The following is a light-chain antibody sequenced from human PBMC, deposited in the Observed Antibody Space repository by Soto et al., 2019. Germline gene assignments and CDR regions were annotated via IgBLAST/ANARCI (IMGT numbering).Light chain of an antibody. J-gene: IGLJ1*01. CDR2: GNS. CDR1: SSNIGAGYD. Sequence: QSALAQPPSVSGAPGQKVTISCTGSSSNIGAGYDLHWYQQLPGTAPKLLLYGNSNRPSGVPDRFSGSKSGTSASLAITGLQAEDEADYYCQSHDSSLSAYVFGTGTRSPS. V-gene: IGLV1-40*01. CDR3: QSHDSSLSAYV.